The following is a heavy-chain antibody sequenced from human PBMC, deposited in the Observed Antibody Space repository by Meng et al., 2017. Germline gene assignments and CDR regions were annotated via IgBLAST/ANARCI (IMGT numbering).Heavy chain of an antibody. D-gene: IGHD6-13*01. CDR2: ISAYNGNT. CDR3: ARHGDIAPEGDY. CDR1: GYTFTSYG. Sequence: QVSVGRVGAKVRKPGASVKGSCKASGYTFTSYGISWVRQAPGQGLEWMGWISAYNGNTNYAQKLQGRVTMTTDTSTSTAYMELRSLRSDDTAMYYCARHGDIAPEGDYWGQGTLVTVSS. V-gene: IGHV1-18*01. J-gene: IGHJ4*02.